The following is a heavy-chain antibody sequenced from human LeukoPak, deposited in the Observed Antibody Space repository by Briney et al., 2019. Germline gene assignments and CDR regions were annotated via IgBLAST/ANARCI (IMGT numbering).Heavy chain of an antibody. V-gene: IGHV3-74*01. CDR1: GFTFSDHW. J-gene: IGHJ5*02. CDR2: INGDGSRK. D-gene: IGHD6-13*01. CDR3: AREEYSSSWYGWFDP. Sequence: GGSLRLSCAASGFTFSDHWMHWVRHAPGKGLVWVSRINGDGSRKIYADSVKGRFTISRDNAKNSLYLQMNSLRAEDTAVYYCAREEYSSSWYGWFDPWGQGTLVTVSS.